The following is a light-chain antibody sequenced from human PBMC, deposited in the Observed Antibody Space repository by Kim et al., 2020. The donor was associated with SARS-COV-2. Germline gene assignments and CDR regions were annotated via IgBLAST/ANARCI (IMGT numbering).Light chain of an antibody. CDR2: DAS. J-gene: IGKJ2*01. V-gene: IGKV1-13*02. CDR3: QHFYGYPYT. CDR1: PGINTA. Sequence: GDRVTITCRASPGINTASVWYQQKPGKPPKLLIYDASRLERGDPSKFRGSGSGAAFTLTIGSLQPEDFARYYCQHFYGYPYTFG.